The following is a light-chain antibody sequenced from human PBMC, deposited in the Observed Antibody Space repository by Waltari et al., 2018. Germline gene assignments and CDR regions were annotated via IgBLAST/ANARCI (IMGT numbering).Light chain of an antibody. CDR1: SSNIGNNA. V-gene: IGLV1-36*01. CDR3: AAWDDRLPGVV. Sequence: QSVLTQPPSVSEAPRQRVTISCSGSSSNIGNNAVNWYQQLPGKAPKLLIYYDDLLPAGGADRFSGSKSGTSASLAISGLQSEDEADYDGAAWDDRLPGVVFGGGTKLTVL. J-gene: IGLJ2*01. CDR2: YDD.